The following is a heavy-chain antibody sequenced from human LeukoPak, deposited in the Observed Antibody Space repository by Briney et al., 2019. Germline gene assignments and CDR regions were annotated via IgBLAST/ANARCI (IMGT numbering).Heavy chain of an antibody. Sequence: SETLSLTCTVSGGSISSYYWSWIRQPPGKGLEWIGYIYYSGSTNYNPSLKSRVTISVDTSKNQFSLKLSSVTAADTAVYYCAIAMASDAFDIWGQGTMVTVSS. CDR3: AIAMASDAFDI. J-gene: IGHJ3*02. CDR2: IYYSGST. V-gene: IGHV4-59*08. CDR1: GGSISSYY. D-gene: IGHD5-24*01.